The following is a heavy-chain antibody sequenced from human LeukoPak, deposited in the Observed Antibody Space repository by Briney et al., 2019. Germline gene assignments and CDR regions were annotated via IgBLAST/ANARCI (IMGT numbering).Heavy chain of an antibody. Sequence: SQTLSLTCTVSGGSISSGGYYWSWIRQPPGKGLEWIGYIYHSGSTYYNPSLKSRVTISVDRSKNQFSLKLSSVTAADTAVYYCARAPTRRYFDYWGQGTLVTVSS. J-gene: IGHJ4*02. V-gene: IGHV4-30-2*01. CDR2: IYHSGST. CDR1: GGSISSGGYY. CDR3: ARAPTRRYFDY.